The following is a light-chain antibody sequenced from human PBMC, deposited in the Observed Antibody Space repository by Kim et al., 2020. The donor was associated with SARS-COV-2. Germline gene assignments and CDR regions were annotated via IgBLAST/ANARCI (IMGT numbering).Light chain of an antibody. CDR1: QHIRDS. V-gene: IGKV1-NL1*01. CDR2: SAT. Sequence: GSMGERVTMTCRARQHIRDSLAWYQQKPGRAPNLLVFSATRLASGVPSRFSASASETEYTLTISSLQPEDFAIYYCQQYSGTLATFGQGTKVDIK. J-gene: IGKJ1*01. CDR3: QQYSGTLAT.